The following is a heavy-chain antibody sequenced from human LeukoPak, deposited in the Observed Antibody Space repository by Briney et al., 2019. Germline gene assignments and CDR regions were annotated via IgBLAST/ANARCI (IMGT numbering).Heavy chain of an antibody. V-gene: IGHV3-7*01. CDR1: GFTLSSHW. D-gene: IGHD3-9*01. CDR3: ARDGFDAGIYFDS. J-gene: IGHJ4*02. CDR2: IEQVGSER. Sequence: GGSLRLSCAVSGFTLSSHWMSWVRQAPGKGLEWVANIEQVGSERYYVDSVKGRFTISRDNAKNLLYLQMNSLRAEDTAVYYCARDGFDAGIYFDSWGQGTLVTVSS.